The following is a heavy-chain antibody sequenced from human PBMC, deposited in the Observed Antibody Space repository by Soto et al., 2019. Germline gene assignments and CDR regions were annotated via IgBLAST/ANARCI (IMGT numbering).Heavy chain of an antibody. CDR1: GGTFSSYA. V-gene: IGHV1-69*13. Sequence: SVKVSCKASGGTFSSYAISWVRQAPGQGLEWMGGIIPIFSTANYAQKFQGRVTITADESTSTAYMELSSLRSEDTAVYYCARDWYYYDSSGYDAFDIWGQGTMVTVSS. D-gene: IGHD3-22*01. CDR3: ARDWYYYDSSGYDAFDI. J-gene: IGHJ3*02. CDR2: IIPIFSTA.